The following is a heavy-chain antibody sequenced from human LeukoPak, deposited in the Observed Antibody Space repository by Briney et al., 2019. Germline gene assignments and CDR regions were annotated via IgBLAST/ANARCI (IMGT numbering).Heavy chain of an antibody. CDR2: VSYDGSNK. CDR3: ARVYKAPFYDSDNNWFDP. CDR1: GFTFSSYA. J-gene: IGHJ5*02. D-gene: IGHD3-22*01. V-gene: IGHV3-30-3*01. Sequence: QPGRSLRLSCAASGFTFSSYARHWVRQAPGNGLEWVAVVSYDGSNKYYADSVKGRFTISRDNSKNTLYLQMNSLRAEDTAVYYCARVYKAPFYDSDNNWFDPWGQGTLVTVSS.